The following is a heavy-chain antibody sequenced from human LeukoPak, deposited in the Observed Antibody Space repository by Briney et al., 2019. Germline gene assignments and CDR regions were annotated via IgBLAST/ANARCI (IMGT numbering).Heavy chain of an antibody. CDR1: GFTFSSYE. CDR2: ISSSGSTI. J-gene: IGHJ4*02. Sequence: GGSLRLSCAASGFTFSSYEMNWVRQAPGKGLEWVSYISSSGSTIHYADSVKGRLTISRDNAKNSLYLQMNSLRAEDTAVYYCARDNFETDGSYVSDYWGQGTLVTVSS. CDR3: ARDNFETDGSYVSDY. D-gene: IGHD3-10*01. V-gene: IGHV3-48*03.